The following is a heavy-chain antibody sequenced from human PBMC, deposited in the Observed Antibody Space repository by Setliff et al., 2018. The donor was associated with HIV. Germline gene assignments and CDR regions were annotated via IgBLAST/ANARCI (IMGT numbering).Heavy chain of an antibody. Sequence: PSETLSLTCSVSGGSSIANTFASTWIRQSPGKGLEYIGDVSYSGATMYTNYNPSLESRVTVSEDTSKNHISLHLSSVTAADTAVYYCVRQGHWYIPWYFDYWGQGALVTVSS. V-gene: IGHV4-39*07. D-gene: IGHD1-20*01. CDR3: VRQGHWYIPWYFDY. CDR1: GGSSIANTFA. J-gene: IGHJ4*02. CDR2: VSYSGAT.